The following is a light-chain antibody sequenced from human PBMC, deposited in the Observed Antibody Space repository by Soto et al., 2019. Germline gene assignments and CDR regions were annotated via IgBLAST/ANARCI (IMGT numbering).Light chain of an antibody. J-gene: IGKJ4*01. Sequence: EIVLTQSPGTLSLSPGERATLSCRASQSVGNNNLAWYQQKPGQAPRFIIYDASSRATGIPDRFSGSGSGTDFTLTISRLEPEDFAVYYCQQYGSTPLTFGGGTKVEIK. CDR1: QSVGNNN. CDR3: QQYGSTPLT. CDR2: DAS. V-gene: IGKV3-20*01.